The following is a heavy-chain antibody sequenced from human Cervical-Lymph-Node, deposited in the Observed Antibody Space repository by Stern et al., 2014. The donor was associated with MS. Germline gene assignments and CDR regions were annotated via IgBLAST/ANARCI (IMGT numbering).Heavy chain of an antibody. J-gene: IGHJ5*02. CDR3: ARHPPYSSSPNWFDP. Sequence: VQLQESGPGLVKPSETLSLTCTVSGGSISSSSYYWGWIRQPPGKGLEWIGSIYYSGSTYYNPSLKSRVTISVATSQNHISLQLSSVTAADTAVYYCARHPPYSSSPNWFDPWGQGTLVTVSS. V-gene: IGHV4-39*01. CDR1: GGSISSSSYY. D-gene: IGHD6-6*01. CDR2: IYYSGST.